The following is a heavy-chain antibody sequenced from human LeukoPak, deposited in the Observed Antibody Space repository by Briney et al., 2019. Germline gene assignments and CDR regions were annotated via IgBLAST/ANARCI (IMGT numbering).Heavy chain of an antibody. J-gene: IGHJ5*02. V-gene: IGHV1-46*01. D-gene: IGHD6-19*01. Sequence: ASVKVSCKASGYTFTSYYMHWVRQAPGQGLEWMGIINPSGGSTSYAQKFQGRVTMTRDTSTSTVYMELSSLRSDDTAVYYCARDRSKWLVKGWFDPWGQGTLVTVSS. CDR1: GYTFTSYY. CDR3: ARDRSKWLVKGWFDP. CDR2: INPSGGST.